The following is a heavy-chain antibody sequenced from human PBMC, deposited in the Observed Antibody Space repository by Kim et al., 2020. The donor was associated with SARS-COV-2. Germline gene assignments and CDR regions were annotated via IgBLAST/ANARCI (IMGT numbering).Heavy chain of an antibody. V-gene: IGHV3-7*03. CDR1: GFAFRDCW. Sequence: GGSLRLSCAASGFAFRDCWMSWVRQAPGKGLEWVADIKKDGSEKYYVDSVKGRFTISRDNAKNSLYLQLNSLRAEDTAVYYCATYSSAWEFDFWGQGTLVTVSS. CDR2: IKKDGSEK. CDR3: ATYSSAWEFDF. D-gene: IGHD6-19*01. J-gene: IGHJ4*02.